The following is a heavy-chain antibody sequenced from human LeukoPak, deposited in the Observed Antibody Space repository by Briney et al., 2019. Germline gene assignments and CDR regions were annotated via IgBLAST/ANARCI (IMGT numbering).Heavy chain of an antibody. D-gene: IGHD4-17*01. Sequence: PGGSLRLSCAASGFIFSSYNMNWVRQAPGKGLEWVSYISSRSTTIYYADSVKGRFTISRDNAKNSLYLQMNSLRVEDTGVYYRARGSFYGDYPDYWGQGTLVTVSS. CDR1: GFIFSSYN. V-gene: IGHV3-48*01. CDR2: ISSRSTTI. CDR3: ARGSFYGDYPDY. J-gene: IGHJ4*02.